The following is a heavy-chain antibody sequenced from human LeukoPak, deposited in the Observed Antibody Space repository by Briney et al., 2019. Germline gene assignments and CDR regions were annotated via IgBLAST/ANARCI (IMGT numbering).Heavy chain of an antibody. CDR2: ISYDGSNK. CDR3: AKGLSGSHWGRVDY. D-gene: IGHD1-26*01. Sequence: GGSLRLSCAASGFTFSSYGMHWVRQAPGKGLEWVAVISYDGSNKYYADSVKGRFTISRDNSKNTLYLQMNSLRAEDTAVYYCAKGLSGSHWGRVDYWGQGTMVTVSS. CDR1: GFTFSSYG. V-gene: IGHV3-30*18. J-gene: IGHJ4*02.